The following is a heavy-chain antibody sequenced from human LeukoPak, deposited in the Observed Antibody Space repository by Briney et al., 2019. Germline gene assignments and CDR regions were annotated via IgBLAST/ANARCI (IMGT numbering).Heavy chain of an antibody. J-gene: IGHJ4*02. Sequence: GGSLRLSCVASGFPFSSYWMTWVRQAPGKGLEWVANIKQDGSKKSYVDSVKGRFTISRDNAKNSLYLQMNSLRAEDTAVYYCARDLRGETWIQLWGDYYFDYWGQGTLVTVSS. CDR2: IKQDGSKK. V-gene: IGHV3-7*01. CDR1: GFPFSSYW. CDR3: ARDLRGETWIQLWGDYYFDY. D-gene: IGHD5-18*01.